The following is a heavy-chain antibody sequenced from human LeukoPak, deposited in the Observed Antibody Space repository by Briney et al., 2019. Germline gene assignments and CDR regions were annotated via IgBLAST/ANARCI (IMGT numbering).Heavy chain of an antibody. CDR1: GGSISSFY. J-gene: IGHJ4*02. V-gene: IGHV4-59*01. CDR2: FHYSGST. D-gene: IGHD2-15*01. Sequence: SETLSLTCTVSGGSISSFYWSWIRQPPGKGLEWIGYFHYSGSTNYNPSLRSRVTISVDTSKNQIFLKLSSVTAADTAVYYCATHPPRYCTGGSCSDYWGQGTLVTVSS. CDR3: ATHPPRYCTGGSCSDY.